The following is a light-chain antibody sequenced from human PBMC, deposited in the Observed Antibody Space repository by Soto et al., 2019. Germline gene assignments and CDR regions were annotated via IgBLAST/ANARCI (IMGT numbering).Light chain of an antibody. CDR3: QQYGSVPWT. V-gene: IGKV3-20*01. CDR1: QSVSSSY. Sequence: EIVLTQSPGTLSLSPGERATLSCRASQSVSSSYLAWYQQKPGQAPRLLIYGASSRATGIPDRFNGSGTGTNFPLTISRQEPEDFSVYYWQQYGSVPWTCREGPKLDIK. CDR2: GAS. J-gene: IGKJ1*01.